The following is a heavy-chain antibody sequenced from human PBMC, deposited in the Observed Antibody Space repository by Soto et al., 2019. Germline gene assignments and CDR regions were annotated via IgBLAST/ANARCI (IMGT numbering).Heavy chain of an antibody. V-gene: IGHV2-26*01. Sequence: FGLTLVNPTETLALTFTVSGFSLSNARMGVSWIRQPPGKALEWLAHIFSNDEKSYSTSLKSRLTISKDTSKSQVVLTMTNMDPVDTATYYCARIRFLEWLSNPSVDYWGQGTLVTVSS. D-gene: IGHD3-3*01. CDR1: GFSLSNARMG. J-gene: IGHJ4*02. CDR3: ARIRFLEWLSNPSVDY. CDR2: IFSNDEK.